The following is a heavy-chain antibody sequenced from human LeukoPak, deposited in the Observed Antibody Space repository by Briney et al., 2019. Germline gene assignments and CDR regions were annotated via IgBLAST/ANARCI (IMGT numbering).Heavy chain of an antibody. J-gene: IGHJ4*02. D-gene: IGHD3-16*01. CDR3: TSALNLVLGELLGY. V-gene: IGHV3-21*01. CDR2: ISSSSSYI. Sequence: GGSLRLSCAASRFTFSSYSMNWVRQAPGKGLEWVSSISSSSSYIYYADSVKGRSTISRDNAKNSLYLQMNSLRAEDTAVYFCTSALNLVLGELLGYWGQGTLVTVSS. CDR1: RFTFSSYS.